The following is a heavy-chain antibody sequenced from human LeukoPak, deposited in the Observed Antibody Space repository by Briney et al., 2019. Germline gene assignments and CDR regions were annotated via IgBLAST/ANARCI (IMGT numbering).Heavy chain of an antibody. CDR3: ARDQGRGWVWFDP. CDR1: GGSISSGDYY. D-gene: IGHD3-10*01. V-gene: IGHV4-30-4*01. Sequence: PSETLSLTCTVSGGSISSGDYYWSWIRQPPGKGLEWIGYIYYSGSTYYNPSLKSRVTISVGTSKSQFSLKLSSVTAADTAVYYCARDQGRGWVWFDPWGQGTLVTVSS. J-gene: IGHJ5*02. CDR2: IYYSGST.